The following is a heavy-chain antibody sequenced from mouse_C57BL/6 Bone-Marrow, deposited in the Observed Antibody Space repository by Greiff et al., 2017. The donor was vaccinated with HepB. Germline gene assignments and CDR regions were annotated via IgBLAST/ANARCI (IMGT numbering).Heavy chain of an antibody. CDR1: GYTFTDYN. CDR2: INPNNGGT. V-gene: IGHV1-22*01. J-gene: IGHJ3*01. D-gene: IGHD1-1*01. Sequence: EVQLQQSGPELVKPGASVKMSCKASGYTFTDYNMHWVKQSHGKSLEWIGYINPNNGGTSYNQKFKGKATLTVNKSSSTAYMELRSLTSEDSAVYDCARTGYYGSSWFAYWGQGTLVTVSA. CDR3: ARTGYYGSSWFAY.